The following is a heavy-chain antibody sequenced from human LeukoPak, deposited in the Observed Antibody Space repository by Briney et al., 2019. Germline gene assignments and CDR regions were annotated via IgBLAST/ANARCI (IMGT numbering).Heavy chain of an antibody. Sequence: ASVKVSCKASGYTFATYDMNWVRQATGQGLEWMGWMNPNSGNTGYAQKFQGRVTMTKNTSINTAYMELNSLRSDDTAVYYCARAPRWSGFCFSSSCPYYFDNWGQGTLVTVSS. CDR2: MNPNSGNT. CDR1: GYTFATYD. V-gene: IGHV1-8*01. J-gene: IGHJ4*02. D-gene: IGHD2-2*01. CDR3: ARAPRWSGFCFSSSCPYYFDN.